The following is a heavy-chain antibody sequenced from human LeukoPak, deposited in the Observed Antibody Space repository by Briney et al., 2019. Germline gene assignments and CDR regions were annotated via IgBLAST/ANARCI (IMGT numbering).Heavy chain of an antibody. CDR2: INWNGGST. D-gene: IGHD3-10*01. J-gene: IGHJ4*02. CDR3: ARGYGSGSYYKVDY. CDR1: GFTFDDYG. Sequence: GGTLRLSCAASGFTFDDYGMSWVRQAPGKGLEWVSGINWNGGSTGYADSVKGRFTISRDNAKNSLYLQMNSLRAEDTALYYCARGYGSGSYYKVDYWGQGTLVTVSS. V-gene: IGHV3-20*04.